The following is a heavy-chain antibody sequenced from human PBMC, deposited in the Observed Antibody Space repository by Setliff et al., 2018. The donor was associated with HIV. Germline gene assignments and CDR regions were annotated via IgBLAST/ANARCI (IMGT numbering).Heavy chain of an antibody. J-gene: IGHJ4*01. V-gene: IGHV4-61*08. CDR2: IYYSGGT. CDR3: ATLRWLRSKHSAY. Sequence: PSETLSLTCTVSGGSIRSGGYYWSWIRQHSGKGLEWLGYIYYSGGTSYNSHPSLKSRVTMSVDTSKNQFSLNLRSVTAADTAVYFCATLRWLRSKHSAYWGQGTLVTVSS. CDR1: GGSIRSGGYY. D-gene: IGHD5-12*01.